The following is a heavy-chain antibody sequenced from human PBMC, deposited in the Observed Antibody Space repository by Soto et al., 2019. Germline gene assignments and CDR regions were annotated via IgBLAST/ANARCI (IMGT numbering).Heavy chain of an antibody. Sequence: GGSLRLSCAASGFTFSSYAMSWVRQAPGKGLEWVSSISGNSDSTYYANSVKGRFTISRDNSKNTLYLQVNSLRAEDMAIYYCARVLFGSGSYSDYWGQGTLVTVSS. J-gene: IGHJ4*02. V-gene: IGHV3-23*01. CDR1: GFTFSSYA. CDR2: ISGNSDST. CDR3: ARVLFGSGSYSDY. D-gene: IGHD3-10*01.